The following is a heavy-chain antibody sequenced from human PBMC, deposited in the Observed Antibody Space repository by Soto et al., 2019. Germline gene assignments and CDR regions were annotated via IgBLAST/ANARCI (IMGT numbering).Heavy chain of an antibody. CDR2: ISSNGVGT. CDR3: ARRARPDFYYMDV. V-gene: IGHV3-64*01. CDR1: GFTLSGYA. Sequence: PGVSLRHPCAASGFTLSGYAMGWVRQAPGKGLEYVSGISSNGVGTYYANSVQGRFTISRDNSKNTVYLQMGSLRPEDMAVYYCARRARPDFYYMDVWGKGTTVTVSS. D-gene: IGHD6-6*01. J-gene: IGHJ6*03.